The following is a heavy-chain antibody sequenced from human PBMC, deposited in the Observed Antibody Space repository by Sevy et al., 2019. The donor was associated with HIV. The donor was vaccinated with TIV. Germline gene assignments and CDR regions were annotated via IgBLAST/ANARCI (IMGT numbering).Heavy chain of an antibody. J-gene: IGHJ4*02. D-gene: IGHD2-8*01. CDR2: LSFGCGEI. V-gene: IGHV3-23*01. CDR3: AREGCTKPHDY. Sequence: GGSLRLSCAASGFTFSKYSMSWVRQPPGKGLEWVSILSFGCGEINYADSVKGRFTTSRDNSKSSVYLQMNNLRPEDTAVYYCAREGCTKPHDYWGQGTLVTVSS. CDR1: GFTFSKYS.